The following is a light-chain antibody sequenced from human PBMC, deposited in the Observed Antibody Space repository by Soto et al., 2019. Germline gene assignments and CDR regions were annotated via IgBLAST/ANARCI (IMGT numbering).Light chain of an antibody. V-gene: IGLV2-14*01. CDR2: EVS. Sequence: QSALTQPASVSGSPGQSITISCTGTSSDVGGYNYVSWYQQHPGKAPKLMIYEVSNRPSGVSNHFSGSKSANTASLTISGLQAEDEADYYCSSYTSSSTLVFGNGTKVTVL. CDR3: SSYTSSSTLV. CDR1: SSDVGGYNY. J-gene: IGLJ1*01.